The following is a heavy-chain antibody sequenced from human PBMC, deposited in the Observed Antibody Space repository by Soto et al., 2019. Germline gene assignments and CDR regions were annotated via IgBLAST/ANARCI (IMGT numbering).Heavy chain of an antibody. CDR3: AGGRDYDY. V-gene: IGHV4-4*02. CDR1: GGSITTSVL. J-gene: IGHJ4*02. CDR2: IAYDGHT. Sequence: SETLSLTCDVSGGSITTSVLWTWVRQFPGRGLEWIGGIAYDGHTNYNQPLSGRVKMSVDLSNSQFSLNVASVNAADTAVYFCAGGRDYDYWGQGTLVTVS. D-gene: IGHD1-26*01.